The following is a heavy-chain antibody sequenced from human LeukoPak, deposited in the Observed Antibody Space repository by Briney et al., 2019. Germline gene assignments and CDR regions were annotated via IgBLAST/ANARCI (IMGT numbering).Heavy chain of an antibody. CDR1: GGSISSNTYY. Sequence: SETLSLTCTVSGGSISSNTYYWGWIRQPPGKGLEWIGSIHSSGNTYFNPSLKSRAAISVDTSRNQFSLKLNSVTAADTALYYCARRGEGYSSTSYFFDYWGQGSLVTVSS. V-gene: IGHV4-39*01. J-gene: IGHJ4*02. D-gene: IGHD6-13*01. CDR3: ARRGEGYSSTSYFFDY. CDR2: IHSSGNT.